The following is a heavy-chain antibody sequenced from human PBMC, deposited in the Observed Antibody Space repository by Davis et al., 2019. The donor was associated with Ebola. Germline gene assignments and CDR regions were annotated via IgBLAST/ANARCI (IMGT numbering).Heavy chain of an antibody. CDR3: ARDQYYYDSSGYHIGMDV. D-gene: IGHD3-22*01. J-gene: IGHJ6*04. Sequence: ASVKVSCKASGYTFTSYGISWVRQAPGQGLEWMGWISAYNGNTNYAQKLKGRVTMTTDTSTSTAYMELSSLRSEDTAVYYCARDQYYYDSSGYHIGMDVWVKGTTVTVSS. CDR1: GYTFTSYG. CDR2: ISAYNGNT. V-gene: IGHV1-18*01.